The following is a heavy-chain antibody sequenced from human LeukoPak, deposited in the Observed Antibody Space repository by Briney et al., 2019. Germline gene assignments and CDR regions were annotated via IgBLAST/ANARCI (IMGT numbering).Heavy chain of an antibody. Sequence: GGSLRLSCAASGFSFSGYWMMWVRQAPGKGLEWVSSISSGSSYIYYADSLKGRFTISRDNVRNSLYLQMNSLRAEDTAVYYCARARENGGDAFDIWGQGTMVTVSS. D-gene: IGHD3-16*01. CDR3: ARARENGGDAFDI. V-gene: IGHV3-21*01. CDR1: GFSFSGYW. J-gene: IGHJ3*02. CDR2: ISSGSSYI.